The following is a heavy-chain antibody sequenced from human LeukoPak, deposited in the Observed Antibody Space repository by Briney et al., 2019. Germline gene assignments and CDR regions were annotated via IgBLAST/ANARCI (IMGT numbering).Heavy chain of an antibody. D-gene: IGHD1-26*01. Sequence: PGGSLRLSCAASGFTVSSNYMSWVRQAPGKGLEWVSVIYSGGSTYYADSVKGRFTISRDNSKNTLYLQMNSLRAEDTAVYYCAREGGASDDYYGMDVWGQGTTVTVSS. CDR2: IYSGGST. J-gene: IGHJ6*02. CDR1: GFTVSSNY. V-gene: IGHV3-66*01. CDR3: AREGGASDDYYGMDV.